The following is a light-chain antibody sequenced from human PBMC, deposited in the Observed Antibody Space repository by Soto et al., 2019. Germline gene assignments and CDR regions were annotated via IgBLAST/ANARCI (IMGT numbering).Light chain of an antibody. V-gene: IGLV2-23*02. CDR3: CSYAGSVYV. CDR2: EVS. J-gene: IGLJ1*01. Sequence: QSALTQPASVSGSPGQSITISCTGTSCDVGSYNLVSWYQQHPGKAPKLMIYEVSKRPSGVSNRFSGSKSGNTASLTISGLQAEDEADYYCCSYAGSVYVFGNGTKVTVL. CDR1: SCDVGSYNL.